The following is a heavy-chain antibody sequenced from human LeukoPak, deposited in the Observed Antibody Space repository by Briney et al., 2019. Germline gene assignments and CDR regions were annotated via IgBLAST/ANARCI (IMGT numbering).Heavy chain of an antibody. Sequence: GGSLRLSCAASGFTFSSYSMNWVRQAPGKGLEWVSYISSSSSTIYYADSVKGRFTISRDNAKNSLYLQMNSLRAEDTAVYYCARESAYYDFWSGYYGSRLYYFDYWGQGTLVTVSS. D-gene: IGHD3-3*01. CDR1: GFTFSSYS. CDR2: ISSSSSTI. CDR3: ARESAYYDFWSGYYGSRLYYFDY. J-gene: IGHJ4*02. V-gene: IGHV3-48*01.